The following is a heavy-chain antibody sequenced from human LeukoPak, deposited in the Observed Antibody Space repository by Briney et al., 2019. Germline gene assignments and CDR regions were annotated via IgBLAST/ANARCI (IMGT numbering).Heavy chain of an antibody. V-gene: IGHV5-51*01. CDR1: GYSFTSYW. D-gene: IGHD6-19*01. J-gene: IGHJ4*02. CDR3: ARRSAVAGQGFDY. Sequence: GESLKISCKGFGYSFTSYWIGWVRQMPGKGLEWMGIIYPGDLDTRYSPSFEGQVTISADKSITTAHLQWSSLKASDTAMYYCARRSAVAGQGFDYWGQGTLVTVSS. CDR2: IYPGDLDT.